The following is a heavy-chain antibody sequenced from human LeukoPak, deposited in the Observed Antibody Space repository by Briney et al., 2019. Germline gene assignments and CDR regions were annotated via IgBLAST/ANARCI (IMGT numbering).Heavy chain of an antibody. V-gene: IGHV1-69*01. D-gene: IGHD6-13*01. Sequence: SVKVSCKASGGTFSSYAISWVRQAPGQGLEWMGGIIPIFGTANYAQKFQGRVTVTADESTSTAYMELSSLRSEDTAVYYCACGIPAAGTFDYWGQGTLVTVSS. CDR3: ACGIPAAGTFDY. CDR2: IIPIFGTA. J-gene: IGHJ4*02. CDR1: GGTFSSYA.